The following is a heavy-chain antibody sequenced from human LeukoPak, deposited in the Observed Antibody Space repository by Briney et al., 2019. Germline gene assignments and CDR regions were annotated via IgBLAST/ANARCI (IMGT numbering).Heavy chain of an antibody. CDR2: IRYDGSNK. CDR3: AKEWFGELAPDY. D-gene: IGHD3-10*01. J-gene: IGHJ4*02. Sequence: GSLRLSCAASRFTFSSYGIHWVRQAPSKGLEWVAFIRYDGSNKYYADSVKGRFTISRDNSKNTLYLQMNSLRAEDTAVYYCAKEWFGELAPDYWGQGTLVTVSS. CDR1: RFTFSSYG. V-gene: IGHV3-30*02.